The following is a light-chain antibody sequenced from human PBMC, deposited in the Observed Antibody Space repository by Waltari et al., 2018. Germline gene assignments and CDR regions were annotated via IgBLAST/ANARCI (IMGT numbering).Light chain of an antibody. CDR3: QELNTYPQSLT. J-gene: IGKJ4*01. Sequence: DIQLTQSPSFLSASIGDRVTITCRASQGISSYLAWYQQKPGKAPKLLIYAASTLQSGCPSRFSGSGSGTEFTLTISSLQPEDFATYYCQELNTYPQSLTFGGGTKVEI. CDR1: QGISSY. V-gene: IGKV1-9*01. CDR2: AAS.